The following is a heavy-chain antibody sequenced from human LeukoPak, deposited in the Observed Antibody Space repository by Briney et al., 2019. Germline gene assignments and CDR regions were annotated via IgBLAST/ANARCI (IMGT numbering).Heavy chain of an antibody. V-gene: IGHV3-48*02. CDR2: ISSSSSTI. CDR1: GFTFSTYS. D-gene: IGHD7-27*01. CDR3: AKGSPGLYYYYGMDV. J-gene: IGHJ6*02. Sequence: GGSLRLSCGASGFTFSTYSMNWVRQAPGKGLEWVSYISSSSSTIHYADSVKGRFTISRDNAKNSLYLQMNSLRDEDTAVYYCAKGSPGLYYYYGMDVWGQGTTVTVSS.